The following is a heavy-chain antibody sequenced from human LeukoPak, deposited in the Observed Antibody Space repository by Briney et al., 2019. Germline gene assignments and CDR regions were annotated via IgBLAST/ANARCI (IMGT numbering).Heavy chain of an antibody. CDR1: GFTFSSYE. Sequence: PGGSLRLSCAASGFTFSSYEMNWVRQAPGKGLEWVSYISSSGSTIYYADSVKGRFTISRDNAKNSLYLQMNSLRAEDTAVYYCARGGVAGPRDYWGQRTLVTVSS. CDR3: ARGGVAGPRDY. V-gene: IGHV3-48*03. CDR2: ISSSGSTI. J-gene: IGHJ4*02. D-gene: IGHD6-19*01.